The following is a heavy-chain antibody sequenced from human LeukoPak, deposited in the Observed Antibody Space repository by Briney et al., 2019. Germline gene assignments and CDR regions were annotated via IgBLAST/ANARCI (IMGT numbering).Heavy chain of an antibody. V-gene: IGHV3-74*01. CDR2: INSDGSST. D-gene: IGHD3-3*01. CDR1: GFTFSSYW. CDR3: ASSFWSGPVDY. J-gene: IGHJ4*02. Sequence: PGGSLRLSCAASGFTFSSYWMHWVRQAPGKGLVWVSRINSDGSSTTYADSVKGRFTISRDNAKNSLYLQMNSLRAEDTAVYYCASSFWSGPVDYWGQGTLVTVSS.